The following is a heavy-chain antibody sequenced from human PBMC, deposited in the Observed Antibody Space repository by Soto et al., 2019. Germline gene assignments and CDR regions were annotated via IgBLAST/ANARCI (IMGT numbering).Heavy chain of an antibody. Sequence: QLQLQESGPGLVKPSETLSLTCTVSGGSISSSSYFWGWIRQPPGKGQEWIGSIYYSGSTYYNPSLKSRVTVSVDTSKNQFSLKLNSVTAADTAVYYCARHRSDFWFDPWGQGTLVTVSS. J-gene: IGHJ5*02. CDR1: GGSISSSSYF. D-gene: IGHD2-15*01. CDR3: ARHRSDFWFDP. CDR2: IYYSGST. V-gene: IGHV4-39*01.